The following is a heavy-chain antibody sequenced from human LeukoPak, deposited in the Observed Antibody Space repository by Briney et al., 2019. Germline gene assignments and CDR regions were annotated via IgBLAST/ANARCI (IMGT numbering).Heavy chain of an antibody. J-gene: IGHJ6*03. D-gene: IGHD2-2*01. CDR2: MNPNSGNT. CDR3: ARGAVPAANYYCYYYYMDV. Sequence: GASVKVSCKASGYTFTSYDINWVRQATGQGLEWMGWMNPNSGNTGYAQKFQGRVTMTRNTSISTAYMELSRLRSDDTAVYYCARGAVPAANYYCYYYYMDVWGKETTVTVSS. CDR1: GYTFTSYD. V-gene: IGHV1-8*01.